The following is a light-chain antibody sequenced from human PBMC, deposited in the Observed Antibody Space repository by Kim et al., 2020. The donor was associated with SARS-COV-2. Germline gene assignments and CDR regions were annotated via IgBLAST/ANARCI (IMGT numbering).Light chain of an antibody. V-gene: IGLV1-47*01. CDR3: ATWDDTLSGPV. CDR2: RNT. J-gene: IGLJ2*01. Sequence: GQRVTISCSGTSSNIGSNSVYWYQQFPGTAPKLLIYRNTQRPSGVPDRVSGSKSGTSASLAISGLRSDDEADYYCATWDDTLSGPVFGGGTQLTV. CDR1: SSNIGSNS.